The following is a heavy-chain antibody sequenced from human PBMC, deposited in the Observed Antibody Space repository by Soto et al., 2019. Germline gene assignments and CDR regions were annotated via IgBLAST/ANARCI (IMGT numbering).Heavy chain of an antibody. CDR1: GGTFSSYT. Sequence: QVQLVQSGAEVKKPGSSVKVSCKASGGTFSSYTISWVRQAPGQGLEWMGRINPILGIANYAQKFQGRGTIAADKSTSTASMELSSLRSEDTAVYYCAHGRWEESRDGYRGWFDPWGQGTLVTVSS. J-gene: IGHJ5*02. CDR3: AHGRWEESRDGYRGWFDP. V-gene: IGHV1-69*02. CDR2: INPILGIA. D-gene: IGHD5-12*01.